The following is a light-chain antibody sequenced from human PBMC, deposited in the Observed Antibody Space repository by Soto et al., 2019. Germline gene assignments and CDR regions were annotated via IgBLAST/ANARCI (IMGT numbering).Light chain of an antibody. CDR3: QQYYPPPLLP. CDR2: SSS. CDR1: QSFRNNY. Sequence: EIVLTQSPGTLSLSPGERATLSCRASQSFRNNYLAWYQQKLGQAPRLLIYSSSTRATGIPDRFSGSGSGTDFTLTIRSLEPEDSSLYYCQQYYPPPLLPFGGGTKVQIK. J-gene: IGKJ4*01. V-gene: IGKV3-20*01.